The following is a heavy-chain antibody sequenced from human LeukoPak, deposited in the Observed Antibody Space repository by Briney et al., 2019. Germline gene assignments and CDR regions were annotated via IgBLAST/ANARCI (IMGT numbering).Heavy chain of an antibody. CDR1: GYTFTSYG. Sequence: GASVKVSCKASGYTFTSYGISWVRQAPGQGLEWMGWINPNSGGTNYAQKFQGRVTMTRDTSISTAYMELSRLRSEDTAVYFCAGLAGAFDIWGQGTMVTVSS. D-gene: IGHD6-19*01. V-gene: IGHV1-2*02. J-gene: IGHJ3*02. CDR3: AGLAGAFDI. CDR2: INPNSGGT.